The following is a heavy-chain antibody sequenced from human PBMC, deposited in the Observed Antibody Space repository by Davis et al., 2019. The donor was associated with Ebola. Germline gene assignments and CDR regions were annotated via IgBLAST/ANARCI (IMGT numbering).Heavy chain of an antibody. J-gene: IGHJ6*03. CDR2: IFYSGST. D-gene: IGHD3-10*01. V-gene: IGHV4-59*01. CDR3: ARGNYYYYMDV. Sequence: PSQTLSPTCTVSGRSIGGYYWSCTRQPPGKGLEWIAYIFYSGSTTYNPSLKSQVPIPVHTSKNQFSLKLSSVTAADTAVYYCARGNYYYYMDVWGKGTTVTVSS. CDR1: GRSIGGYY.